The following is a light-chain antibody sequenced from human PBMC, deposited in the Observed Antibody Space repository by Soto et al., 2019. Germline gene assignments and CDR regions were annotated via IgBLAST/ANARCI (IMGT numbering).Light chain of an antibody. J-gene: IGKJ1*01. V-gene: IGKV3-15*01. Sequence: EIVMTQSPATLSVSPGERATLSCRASQSVSSNLVWYQQKPGQAPRLLLYGAYTRATGIPARFSGSGSGTEFTLTISRLQSEDFAVYYCQQYNNWPRTFGQGTKVEIK. CDR3: QQYNNWPRT. CDR2: GAY. CDR1: QSVSSN.